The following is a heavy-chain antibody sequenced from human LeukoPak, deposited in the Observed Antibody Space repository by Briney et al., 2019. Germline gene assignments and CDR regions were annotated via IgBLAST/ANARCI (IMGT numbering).Heavy chain of an antibody. CDR3: ARESRGYSYGRRGVLRY. V-gene: IGHV1-2*02. J-gene: IGHJ4*02. D-gene: IGHD5-18*01. Sequence: ASVKVSCKASGYTFTGYYMHWVRQAPGQGLEWMGWINPNSGGTNYAQKFQGRVTMTRDTSTSTVYMELSSLRSEDTAVYYCARESRGYSYGRRGVLRYWGQGTLVTVSS. CDR1: GYTFTGYY. CDR2: INPNSGGT.